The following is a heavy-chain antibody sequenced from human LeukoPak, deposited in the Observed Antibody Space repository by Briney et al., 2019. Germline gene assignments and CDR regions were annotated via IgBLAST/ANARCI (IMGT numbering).Heavy chain of an antibody. CDR3: AKTFSPWLAAAET. V-gene: IGHV3-23*01. Sequence: PGGSLRLSCAASGFTFSSYAMSWVRQAPGKGLEWVSVISGSGGSTYYADSVKGRFTIPRDNSKNTLYLQMNSLRAEDTAVYYCAKTFSPWLAAAETWGQGTLVTVSS. CDR1: GFTFSSYA. D-gene: IGHD6-13*01. J-gene: IGHJ5*02. CDR2: ISGSGGST.